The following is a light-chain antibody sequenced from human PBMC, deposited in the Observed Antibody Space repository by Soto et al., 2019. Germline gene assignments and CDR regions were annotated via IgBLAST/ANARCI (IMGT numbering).Light chain of an antibody. CDR3: QQRSNWLIT. J-gene: IGKJ5*01. CDR1: QSVSSSC. CDR2: DAS. Sequence: EIVLTQSPGTLSLSPGERATLSCMASQSVSSSCLAWYQQKPGQAPRLLIYDASSRATGTPDRFSGSGSGTDFTLIISRLEPEDFAVYYCQQRSNWLITFGQGTRLEIK. V-gene: IGKV3D-20*02.